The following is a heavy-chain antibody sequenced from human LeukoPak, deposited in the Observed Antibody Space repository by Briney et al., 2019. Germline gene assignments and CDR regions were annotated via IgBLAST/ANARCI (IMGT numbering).Heavy chain of an antibody. V-gene: IGHV4-39*01. CDR1: GGSISNSASY. D-gene: IGHD3-10*01. Sequence: SETLSLTCDVYGGSISNSASYWGWIRQPSGKRLEWIATVHHSGSTFYSPSLKSRVAISVDTSKSQFSLKLGSVTATDTAVYFCARATASGSGRAYDRWAQGNLVPVSS. J-gene: IGHJ5*02. CDR2: VHHSGST. CDR3: ARATASGSGRAYDR.